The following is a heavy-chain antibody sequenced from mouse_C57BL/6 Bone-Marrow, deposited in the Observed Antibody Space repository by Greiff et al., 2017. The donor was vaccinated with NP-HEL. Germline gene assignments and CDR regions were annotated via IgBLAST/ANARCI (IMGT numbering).Heavy chain of an antibody. D-gene: IGHD2-1*01. CDR1: GYSITSGYY. V-gene: IGHV3-6*01. CDR3: ARGGTLYYGIPAWFAY. J-gene: IGHJ3*01. Sequence: EVKLQESGPGLVKPSQSLSLTCSVTGYSITSGYYWNWIRQFPGNKLEWMGYISYDGSNNYNPSLKNRISITRDTSKNQFFLKLNSVTTEDTATYYCARGGTLYYGIPAWFAYWGQGTLVTVSA. CDR2: ISYDGSN.